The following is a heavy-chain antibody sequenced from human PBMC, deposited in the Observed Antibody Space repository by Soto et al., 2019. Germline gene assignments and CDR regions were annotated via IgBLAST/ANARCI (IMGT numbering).Heavy chain of an antibody. Sequence: EVQLVESGGGLVQPGGSLRLSCAASGFTFSSYAVHWVRQAPGKGLEYVSAISSNGGSTYYANSVKGRFTISRDNSKNTLYLQMGCLRAEDMAVYYCASGPGYYFDYWGQGTLVTVSS. CDR2: ISSNGGST. V-gene: IGHV3-64*01. CDR1: GFTFSSYA. CDR3: ASGPGYYFDY. J-gene: IGHJ4*02.